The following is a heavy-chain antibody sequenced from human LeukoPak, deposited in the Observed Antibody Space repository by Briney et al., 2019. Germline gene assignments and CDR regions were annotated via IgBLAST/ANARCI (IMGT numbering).Heavy chain of an antibody. Sequence: PSETLSLTCTDSGTSISNPDYYCGWIRQPPGKGLEWIGSVDYSGGTYYNPSLNGRVTIPFDTSSDQASLNLNSMTSADTADYYCARRSNKGQYSYITNDYWGQGNLVTVSS. CDR3: ARRSNKGQYSYITNDY. CDR1: GTSISNPDYY. J-gene: IGHJ4*02. D-gene: IGHD5-18*01. V-gene: IGHV4-39*01. CDR2: VDYSGGT.